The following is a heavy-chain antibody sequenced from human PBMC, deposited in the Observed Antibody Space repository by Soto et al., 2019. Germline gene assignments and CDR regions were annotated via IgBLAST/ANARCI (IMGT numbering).Heavy chain of an antibody. CDR3: AITGAGLRYFDWLLHDAFDI. J-gene: IGHJ3*02. Sequence: SETLSLTCTVSGGSVSSTNYYWAWIRQPPGKGLEWIGTIYYSGSTYHNPSLKSPVTMSVDTTNNQFSLKLDSVAAADTAVYYFAITGAGLRYFDWLLHDAFDIWGQGTMVTVSS. V-gene: IGHV4-39*01. CDR1: GGSVSSTNYY. CDR2: IYYSGST. D-gene: IGHD3-9*01.